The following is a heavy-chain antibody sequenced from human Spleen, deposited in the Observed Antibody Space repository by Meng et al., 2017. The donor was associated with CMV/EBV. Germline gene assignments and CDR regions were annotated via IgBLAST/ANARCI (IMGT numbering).Heavy chain of an antibody. CDR1: GGPISSGNYY. Sequence: SETLSLTCTVSGGPISSGNYYWGWIRQPPGKGLEWIGSMYYSGSTNYNPSLKSRVTISVDTSKNQFSLKLSSVTAADTAVYYCARGLIWRWFDPWGQGTLVTVSS. J-gene: IGHJ5*02. CDR3: ARGLIWRWFDP. V-gene: IGHV4-39*07. CDR2: MYYSGST. D-gene: IGHD2-15*01.